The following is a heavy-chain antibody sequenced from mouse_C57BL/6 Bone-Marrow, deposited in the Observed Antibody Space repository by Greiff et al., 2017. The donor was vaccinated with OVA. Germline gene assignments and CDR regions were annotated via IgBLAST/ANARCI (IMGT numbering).Heavy chain of an antibody. CDR1: EYEFPSHD. Sequence: EVKVEESGGGLVQPGESLKLSCESNEYEFPSHDMSWVRKTPEKRLELVAAINSDGGSTYYPDTMERRFIISRDNTKKTLYLQMSFLSDTATTEIYTDYWGQGTTLTVSS. CDR3: DY. CDR2: INSDGGST. V-gene: IGHV5-2*03. D-gene: IGHD1-2*01. J-gene: IGHJ2*01.